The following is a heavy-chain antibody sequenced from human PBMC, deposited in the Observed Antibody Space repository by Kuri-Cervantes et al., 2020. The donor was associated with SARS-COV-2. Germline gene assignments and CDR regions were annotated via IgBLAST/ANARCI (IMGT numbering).Heavy chain of an antibody. CDR2: IYTSGST. J-gene: IGHJ4*02. D-gene: IGHD3-3*01. CDR3: ARQCHYDFWSGYSNVGLCY. V-gene: IGHV4-61*02. Sequence: SCTVSGGSISSGSYYWSWIRQPAGKGLEWIGRIYTSGSTNYNPSLKSRVTISVDTSKNQFSLKLSSVTAADTAVYYCARQCHYDFWSGYSNVGLCYWGQGTLVTVSS. CDR1: GGSISSGSYY.